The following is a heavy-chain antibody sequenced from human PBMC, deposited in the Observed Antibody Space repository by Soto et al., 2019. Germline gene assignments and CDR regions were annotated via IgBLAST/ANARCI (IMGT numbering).Heavy chain of an antibody. Sequence: GGSLRLSCAASGFTFSSYSMNWVRQAPGKGLEWVSYISSSSSTIYYADSVKGRFTISRDNAKNSLYLQMNSLRAEDTAVYYCARDYDFWSGYLHYYYYYMDVWGKGTTVTVSS. J-gene: IGHJ6*03. CDR3: ARDYDFWSGYLHYYYYYMDV. V-gene: IGHV3-48*01. CDR1: GFTFSSYS. D-gene: IGHD3-3*01. CDR2: ISSSSSTI.